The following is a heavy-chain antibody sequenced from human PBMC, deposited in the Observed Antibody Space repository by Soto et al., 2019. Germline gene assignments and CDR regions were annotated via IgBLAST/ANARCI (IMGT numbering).Heavy chain of an antibody. V-gene: IGHV4-31*03. CDR3: ASRPDQLDYAFDY. CDR1: GGSISSGGYY. CDR2: IYYSGST. Sequence: SETLSLTCTVSGGSISSGGYYWSWIRQHPGKGLEWIGYIYYSGSTYYNPSLKSRVTISVDTSKNQFSLKLSSVTAADTAVYYCASRPDQLDYAFDYWGQGTLVTVSS. D-gene: IGHD4-17*01. J-gene: IGHJ4*02.